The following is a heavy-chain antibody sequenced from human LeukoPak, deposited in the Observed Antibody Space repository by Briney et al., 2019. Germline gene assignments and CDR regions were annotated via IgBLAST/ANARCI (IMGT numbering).Heavy chain of an antibody. D-gene: IGHD6-19*01. CDR2: IYYSGST. J-gene: IGHJ4*02. CDR1: GGSISSGDYY. Sequence: SQTLSLTCTVSGGSISSGDYYWSWIRQPPGKGLEWIGYIYYSGSTYYNPSLKSRVTISVDTSKNQFSLKLSSVTAADTAVYYCAGGFGVGIAVPGPFDYGGQEPLVPVSS. CDR3: AGGFGVGIAVPGPFDY. V-gene: IGHV4-30-4*01.